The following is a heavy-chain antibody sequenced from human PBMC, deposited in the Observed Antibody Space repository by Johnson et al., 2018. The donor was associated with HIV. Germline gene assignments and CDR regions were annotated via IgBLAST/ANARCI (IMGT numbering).Heavy chain of an antibody. Sequence: QVQLVESGGGVVQPGRSLRLSCAASGFTFSSYAMHWVRQAPGKGLEWVAVISYDGSNKYFADSVKGRFTISRDNSKNTLYLQMNSLRTEDTAVYYCARVTRDCGGDCYLDAFDIWGQGTMVTVSS. CDR1: GFTFSSYA. V-gene: IGHV3-30-3*01. CDR2: ISYDGSNK. D-gene: IGHD2-21*01. J-gene: IGHJ3*02. CDR3: ARVTRDCGGDCYLDAFDI.